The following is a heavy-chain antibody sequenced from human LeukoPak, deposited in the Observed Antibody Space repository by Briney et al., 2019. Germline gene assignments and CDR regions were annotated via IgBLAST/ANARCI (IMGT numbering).Heavy chain of an antibody. D-gene: IGHD2-15*01. J-gene: IGHJ6*02. Sequence: ASVKVSCKASGYTFTSYDINWVRQATGQGLEWMGWMNPNSGNTGYAQKFQGRVTMTRNTSISTAYMELSSLRSEDTAVYYCARVPRYCSGGSCSSHHFYGMDVWGQGTTVTVSS. CDR1: GYTFTSYD. V-gene: IGHV1-8*01. CDR2: MNPNSGNT. CDR3: ARVPRYCSGGSCSSHHFYGMDV.